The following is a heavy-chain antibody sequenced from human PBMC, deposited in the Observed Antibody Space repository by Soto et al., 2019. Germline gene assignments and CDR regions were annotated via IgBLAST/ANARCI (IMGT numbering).Heavy chain of an antibody. J-gene: IGHJ6*02. CDR3: ARVTLVPAAIYYYYGMDV. CDR1: GYTFTSYG. D-gene: IGHD2-2*01. Sequence: GASVKVSCKASGYTFTSYGISWVRQAPGQGLEWMGWISAYNGNTNYAQKLQGRVTMTTDTSTSTAYMELRSLRSDDTAVYYCARVTLVPAAIYYYYGMDVWGQGTTVTVSS. V-gene: IGHV1-18*01. CDR2: ISAYNGNT.